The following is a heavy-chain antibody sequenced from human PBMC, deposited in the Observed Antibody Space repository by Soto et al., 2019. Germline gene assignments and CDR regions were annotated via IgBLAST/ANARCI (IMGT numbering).Heavy chain of an antibody. CDR2: INPNSGGT. J-gene: IGHJ3*02. Sequence: QVQLVQSGAEVKKPGASVKVSCKASGYTFTGYYMHWVRQAPGQGLEWMGWINPNSGGTNYAQKFQGWVTMTRDTSISTAYMELSRLRSDDTAVYYCARDQMERRFYEKQTQDDAFDIWGQGTMVTVSS. V-gene: IGHV1-2*04. CDR1: GYTFTGYY. D-gene: IGHD3-22*01. CDR3: ARDQMERRFYEKQTQDDAFDI.